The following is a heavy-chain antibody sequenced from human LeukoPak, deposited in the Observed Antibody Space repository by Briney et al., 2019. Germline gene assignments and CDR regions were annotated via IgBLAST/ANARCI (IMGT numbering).Heavy chain of an antibody. D-gene: IGHD2-2*01. J-gene: IGHJ5*02. V-gene: IGHV4-34*01. Sequence: PSETLSLTCAVYGGSFSGYYWSWIRQPPGKGLEWIGEINHSGSTNYNPSLKSRVTISVDTSKNQFSLKLSSVTAADTAVYYCARAPTKHRYCSSTSCSDNWFDPWGQGTLVTVSS. CDR1: GGSFSGYY. CDR2: INHSGST. CDR3: ARAPTKHRYCSSTSCSDNWFDP.